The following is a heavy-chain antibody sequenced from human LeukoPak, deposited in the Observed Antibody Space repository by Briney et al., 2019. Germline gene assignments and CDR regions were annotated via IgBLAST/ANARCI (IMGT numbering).Heavy chain of an antibody. CDR1: GGSISTSNYY. CDR3: ARYGSGSYFRF. J-gene: IGHJ4*02. CDR2: IFYSGST. V-gene: IGHV4-39*01. Sequence: SETLSLTCTVSGGSISTSNYYWGWIRQPPGKGLEWIGNIFYSGSTYYSPSLRSRVTISVDTSKNQFSLKLSSVTAADTAVYYCARYGSGSYFRFWGQGTLVTVSS. D-gene: IGHD3-10*01.